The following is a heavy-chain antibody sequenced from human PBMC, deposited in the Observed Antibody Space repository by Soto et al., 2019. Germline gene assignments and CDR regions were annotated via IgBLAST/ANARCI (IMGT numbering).Heavy chain of an antibody. D-gene: IGHD5-18*01. CDR3: ARGPDTAMVMGYYYYGMDL. Sequence: SETLSLTCTVSGGSISSYYWSWIRQPPGKGLEWIGYIYYSGSTNYNPSLKSRVTISVDTSKNQFSLNLSSVTAADTAVYYCARGPDTAMVMGYYYYGMDLWGQGTTVTVS. J-gene: IGHJ6*02. V-gene: IGHV4-59*01. CDR1: GGSISSYY. CDR2: IYYSGST.